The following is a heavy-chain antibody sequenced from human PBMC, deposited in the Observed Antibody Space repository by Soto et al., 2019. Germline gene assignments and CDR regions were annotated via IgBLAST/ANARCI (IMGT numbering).Heavy chain of an antibody. D-gene: IGHD2-8*01. CDR1: GFISSSYR. CDR2: INRDGSRT. Sequence: EVQLVESGGNVLQPGGSLRLSCAASGFISSSYRMHLVPQAPGKGLVWVSRINRDGSRTDYADSVKGRFAVSRDNAKNTVLLQMNSLRADDTAVYSCARGVNGYYYVDYWGQGTLVTVSS. J-gene: IGHJ4*02. V-gene: IGHV3-74*01. CDR3: ARGVNGYYYVDY.